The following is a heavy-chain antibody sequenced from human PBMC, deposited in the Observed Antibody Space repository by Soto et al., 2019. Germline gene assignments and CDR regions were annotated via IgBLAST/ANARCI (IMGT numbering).Heavy chain of an antibody. V-gene: IGHV4-59*08. D-gene: IGHD3-10*02. CDR1: GGSISSYY. Sequence: QVQLQESGPGLVKPSETLSLTCTVSGGSISSYYWSWIRQPPGKGLEWIGYIYYSGSTNYNPSLKSRFTISVDTSKNQFSLKLSSVTAADTAVYYCARHGYYVPYWYFDLWGRGTLVTVSS. J-gene: IGHJ2*01. CDR3: ARHGYYVPYWYFDL. CDR2: IYYSGST.